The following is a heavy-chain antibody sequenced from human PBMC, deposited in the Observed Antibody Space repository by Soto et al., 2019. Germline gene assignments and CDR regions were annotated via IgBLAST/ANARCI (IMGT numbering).Heavy chain of an antibody. Sequence: SETLSLTCAFHGGSFSGYCWSWIRQPAGKGLESNGEINQPGRTKHHPPLKSRATIPVDTSKNQLSLQLSSVTAADTAVYYCARVYDYVWGSYRYSQYAFDIWGQGPMVT. CDR2: INQPGRT. CDR1: GGSFSGYC. D-gene: IGHD3-16*02. V-gene: IGHV4-34*04. J-gene: IGHJ3*02. CDR3: ARVYDYVWGSYRYSQYAFDI.